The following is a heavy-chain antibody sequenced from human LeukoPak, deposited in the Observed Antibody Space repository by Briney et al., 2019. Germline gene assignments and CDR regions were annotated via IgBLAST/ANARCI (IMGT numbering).Heavy chain of an antibody. CDR1: GGSISSYY. D-gene: IGHD3-16*01. CDR2: IYYSGTPT. V-gene: IGHV4-59*01. J-gene: IGHJ4*02. CDR3: ARDSRGGGPDFDY. Sequence: SETLSLTCTVSGGSISSYYWSWIRQPPGKGPEWIGYIYYSGTPTSYNPFLRSRVTISIDTSRNQFSLKLSSVTAADTAIYYCARDSRGGGPDFDYWGQGTLVTVSS.